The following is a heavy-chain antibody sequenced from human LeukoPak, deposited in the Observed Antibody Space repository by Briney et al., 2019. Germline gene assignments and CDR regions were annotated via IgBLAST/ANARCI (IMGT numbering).Heavy chain of an antibody. V-gene: IGHV3-48*03. CDR1: GFDLSTYE. D-gene: IGHD6-13*01. CDR2: ITISGHTK. Sequence: GGSLRLSCAASGFDLSTYEMNWVRQAPGKGLEWIADITISGHTKNYADSVKGRFTISRDNARTSLYLQMNSLRVEDTGVYYCARDYRHSSSWYYFDYWGQGTLVTVSS. CDR3: ARDYRHSSSWYYFDY. J-gene: IGHJ4*02.